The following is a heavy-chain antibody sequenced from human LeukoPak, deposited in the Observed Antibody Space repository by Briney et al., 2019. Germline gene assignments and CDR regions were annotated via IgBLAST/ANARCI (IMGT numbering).Heavy chain of an antibody. D-gene: IGHD6-13*01. CDR3: AKDPDGQYTSSWYTGDY. CDR2: ISGSGVNT. J-gene: IGHJ4*02. V-gene: IGHV3-23*01. CDR1: GFTFSSYA. Sequence: PGGSLRLSCAASGFTFSSYAMNWVRQAPGKGLQWVSSISGSGVNTYYADSVKGRFTISRDNSKDTLYLQMNSLRAEDTAVYYCAKDPDGQYTSSWYTGDYWGQGTLVTVSS.